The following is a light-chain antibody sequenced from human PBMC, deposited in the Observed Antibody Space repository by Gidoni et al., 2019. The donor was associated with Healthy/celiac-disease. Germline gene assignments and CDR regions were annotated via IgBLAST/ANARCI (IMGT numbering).Light chain of an antibody. CDR1: QDISNY. CDR3: QQYDNLPLLT. Sequence: DIQMTQSPSSLSASVGDRVTITCQESQDISNYLNWYQQKPGKAPKLLIYDASNLETGVPSRFSGSGSGTEFTFTISSLQPEDIATYYCQQYDNLPLLTFGGGTKVEIK. CDR2: DAS. J-gene: IGKJ4*01. V-gene: IGKV1-33*01.